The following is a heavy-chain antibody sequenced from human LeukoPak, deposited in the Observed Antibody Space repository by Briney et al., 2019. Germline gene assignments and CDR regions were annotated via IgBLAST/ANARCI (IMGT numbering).Heavy chain of an antibody. J-gene: IGHJ4*02. Sequence: ASVKVSCKASGVTFISYAISWVRQAPGQGLEWMGRIIPILGIANYAQKFQGRVTITADKSTSTAYMELSSLRSEDTAVYYCARGIYYYDSSGYTFDYWGQGTLVTVSS. D-gene: IGHD3-22*01. V-gene: IGHV1-69*04. CDR3: ARGIYYYDSSGYTFDY. CDR2: IIPILGIA. CDR1: GVTFISYA.